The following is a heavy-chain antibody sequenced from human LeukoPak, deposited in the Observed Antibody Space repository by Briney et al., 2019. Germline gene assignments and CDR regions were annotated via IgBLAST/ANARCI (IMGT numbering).Heavy chain of an antibody. CDR2: IDWDDDK. CDR1: GFSLSTSGMC. CDR3: ARMYYYGSGSYCKVNYYYGMDV. J-gene: IGHJ6*02. V-gene: IGHV2-70*11. D-gene: IGHD3-10*01. Sequence: SGPTLVNPTRTLTLTCTFSGFSLSTSGMCVSRIRQPPGKALEWLARIDWDDDKYYSTSLKTRLTISKDTSKNQVVLTMTNMDPVDTATYYCARMYYYGSGSYCKVNYYYGMDVWGQGTTVTVSS.